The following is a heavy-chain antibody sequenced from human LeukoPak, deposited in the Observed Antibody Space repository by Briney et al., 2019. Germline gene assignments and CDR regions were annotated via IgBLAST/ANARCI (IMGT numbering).Heavy chain of an antibody. Sequence: GGSLRLSCAASGFTFGHFAMHWVRQVPGKGLEWVAVVSGDGRSKYYAGSVQGRFTMSRDNSKNSLYLQMNSLTSEDTGLYYCAKPGAATIRSYGLDVWGQGTTVTVSS. CDR1: GFTFGHFA. CDR2: VSGDGRSK. J-gene: IGHJ6*02. D-gene: IGHD3-16*01. CDR3: AKPGAATIRSYGLDV. V-gene: IGHV3-43*02.